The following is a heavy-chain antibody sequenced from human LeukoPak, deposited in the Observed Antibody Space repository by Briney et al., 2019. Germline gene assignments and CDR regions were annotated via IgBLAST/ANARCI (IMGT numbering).Heavy chain of an antibody. Sequence: GGSLRLSCAASGFTFNSYAMTWVRQAPGKGLEWFSGISGSGGTTYYADSVKGRFTISRDSSKKTLYLQMNSLRAEDTAVYYCAKRSTASGRYYFDYWGQGTLVTVSS. CDR3: AKRSTASGRYYFDY. CDR1: GFTFNSYA. J-gene: IGHJ4*02. CDR2: ISGSGGTT. V-gene: IGHV3-23*01. D-gene: IGHD3-3*01.